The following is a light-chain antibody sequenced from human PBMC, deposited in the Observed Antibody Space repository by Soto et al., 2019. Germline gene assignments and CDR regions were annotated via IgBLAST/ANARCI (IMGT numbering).Light chain of an antibody. CDR3: QQYHYWPIT. J-gene: IGKJ5*01. CDR2: GAS. CDR1: QSVSGN. Sequence: EIVMTQSPATLSVSPGERATLSCRASQSVSGNLAWYQQKPGQAPRLILYGASTRATGFPARFSGSGSGTEFTLTISSLQSEDFAVYLCQQYHYWPITFGQGTRLEIK. V-gene: IGKV3-15*01.